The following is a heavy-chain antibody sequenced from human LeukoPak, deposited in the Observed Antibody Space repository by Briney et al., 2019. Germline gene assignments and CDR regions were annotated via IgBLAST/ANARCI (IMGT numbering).Heavy chain of an antibody. Sequence: PGRPLRLSCAASGFIFSNDAMHWVRQAPGKGLEWVAFIKGDGSAKKYVDSVKGRFTISRDNAKNSLFLQMNSLRAEDTAVYYCARDRGWIQHDIWGQGTMVTVSS. D-gene: IGHD5-18*01. CDR2: IKGDGSAK. CDR3: ARDRGWIQHDI. V-gene: IGHV3-7*01. CDR1: GFIFSNDA. J-gene: IGHJ3*02.